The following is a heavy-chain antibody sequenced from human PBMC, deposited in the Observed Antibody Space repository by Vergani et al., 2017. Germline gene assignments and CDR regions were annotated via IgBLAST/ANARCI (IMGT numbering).Heavy chain of an antibody. V-gene: IGHV3-30*03. CDR1: GFRFSDYG. J-gene: IGHJ4*02. CDR3: ARDLAYCHEGSCAL. D-gene: IGHD2-15*01. Sequence: HVQMVESGGGVVQPGRSLRLSCAVSGFRFSDYGMHWVRQAPGRGLEWVAYVLFDGSNEYYADSVKGRFIVSRDNSNDALYLQMNSLRTDDTAVYYCARDLAYCHEGSCALWGQGSVVTVSS. CDR2: VLFDGSNE.